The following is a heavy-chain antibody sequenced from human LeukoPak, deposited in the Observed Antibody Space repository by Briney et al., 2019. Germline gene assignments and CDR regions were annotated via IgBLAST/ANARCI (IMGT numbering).Heavy chain of an antibody. J-gene: IGHJ1*01. CDR2: IYPGDSDT. CDR3: ARSVGTHDYSLQH. V-gene: IGHV5-51*01. Sequence: GESLKISCKASGYSFITYWIGWVRQMPGKGPEWMGIIYPGDSDTRYSPSFQGQVTVSADKSISTAYLQWSSLKASDTAMYCARSVGTHDYSLQHWGQRSLVTVSS. CDR1: GYSFITYW. D-gene: IGHD2-21*01.